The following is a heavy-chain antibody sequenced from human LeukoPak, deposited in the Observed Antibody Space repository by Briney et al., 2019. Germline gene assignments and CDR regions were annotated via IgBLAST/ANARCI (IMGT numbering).Heavy chain of an antibody. D-gene: IGHD3-16*01. CDR1: GFTFSSYW. CDR2: INHNGNVN. V-gene: IGHV3-7*03. Sequence: GGSLRLSCAASGFTFSSYWMNWARQAPGQGLEWVASINHNGNVNYYVDSVKGRFTISRDNAKNSLYLQMSNLRAEDRAVYFCARGGGLDVWGQGATVTVSS. CDR3: ARGGGLDV. J-gene: IGHJ6*02.